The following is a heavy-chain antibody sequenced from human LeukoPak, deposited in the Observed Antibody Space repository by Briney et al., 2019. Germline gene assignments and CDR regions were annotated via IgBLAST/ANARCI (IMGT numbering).Heavy chain of an antibody. D-gene: IGHD3-22*01. CDR3: ARVLGYYYDSSGYYYFDY. CDR1: GGTFSSYA. J-gene: IGHJ4*02. Sequence: SVKVSCKASGGTFSSYAISWVRQAPGQGLEWMGGIVPILGIANYAQKFQGRVTITADKSTSTAYMELSSLRSEDTAVYYCARVLGYYYDSSGYYYFDYWGQGTLVTVSS. CDR2: IVPILGIA. V-gene: IGHV1-69*10.